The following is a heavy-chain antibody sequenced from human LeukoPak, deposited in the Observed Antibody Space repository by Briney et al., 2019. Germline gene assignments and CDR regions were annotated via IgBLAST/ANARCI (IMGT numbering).Heavy chain of an antibody. V-gene: IGHV4-59*01. J-gene: IGHJ6*03. CDR2: IYYSGST. D-gene: IGHD3-9*01. Sequence: SETLSLTCTVSGGSISSYYWSWIRQPPGKGLEWIGYIYYSGSTNYNPSLKSRVTISVDTSKNQFSLKLSSVTAADTAAYYCARDLVTSYYYYMDVWGKGTTVTVSS. CDR1: GGSISSYY. CDR3: ARDLVTSYYYYMDV.